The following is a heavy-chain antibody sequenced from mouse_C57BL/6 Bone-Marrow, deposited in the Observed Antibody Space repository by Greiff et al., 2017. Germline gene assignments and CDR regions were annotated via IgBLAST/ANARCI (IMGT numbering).Heavy chain of an antibody. J-gene: IGHJ3*01. CDR1: GYTFTSYW. CDR3: ARMRAY. Sequence: VQLQQPGAELVKPGASVKMSCKASGYTFTSYWITWVKQRPGQGLEWIGDIYPGSGSTNYNEKFKSKATLTVATSSSTAYMQLSSLTSEDSAVYYCARMRAYWGQGTLVTVSA. CDR2: IYPGSGST. V-gene: IGHV1-55*01.